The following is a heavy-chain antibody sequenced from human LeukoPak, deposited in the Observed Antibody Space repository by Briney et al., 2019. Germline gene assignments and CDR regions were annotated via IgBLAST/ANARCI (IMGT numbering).Heavy chain of an antibody. V-gene: IGHV4-34*01. J-gene: IGHJ4*02. CDR2: INHSGST. Sequence: SETLSLTCTVSGGSISSYYWSWIRQPPGKGLEWIGEINHSGSTNYNPSLKSRVTISVDTSKNQFSLKLSSVTAADTAVYYCARGRYNHYDSSGYYSPLYFDYWGQGTLVTVSS. CDR1: GGSISSYY. CDR3: ARGRYNHYDSSGYYSPLYFDY. D-gene: IGHD3-22*01.